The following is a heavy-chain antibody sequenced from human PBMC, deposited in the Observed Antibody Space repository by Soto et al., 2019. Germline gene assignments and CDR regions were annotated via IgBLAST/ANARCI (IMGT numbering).Heavy chain of an antibody. J-gene: IGHJ6*02. CDR3: AREIYSYAYYYGMDV. D-gene: IGHD3-10*01. V-gene: IGHV3-30*03. Sequence: QVQLVESGGGVVQPGRSLRLYCAASGFTFSNYGMHWVRQAPGKGLEWVAVMSYDGSSKYYADFVKGRFTISRDNSKNTLYLQMNSLRAEDTAVYYCAREIYSYAYYYGMDVWGHGTTVTVSS. CDR2: MSYDGSSK. CDR1: GFTFSNYG.